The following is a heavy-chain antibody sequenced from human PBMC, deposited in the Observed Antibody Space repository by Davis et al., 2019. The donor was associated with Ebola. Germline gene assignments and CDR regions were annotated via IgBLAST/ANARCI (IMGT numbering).Heavy chain of an antibody. Sequence: AASVKVSCKASGYTFTSYGISWVRQAPGQGLEWMGWISAYNGNTNYAQKLQGRVTMTTDTATTTAYMEVGSLRSDDTAVYYCARAQFPTTSDHWGQGILVTVSS. CDR1: GYTFTSYG. D-gene: IGHD1-1*01. CDR2: ISAYNGNT. CDR3: ARAQFPTTSDH. V-gene: IGHV1-18*01. J-gene: IGHJ4*02.